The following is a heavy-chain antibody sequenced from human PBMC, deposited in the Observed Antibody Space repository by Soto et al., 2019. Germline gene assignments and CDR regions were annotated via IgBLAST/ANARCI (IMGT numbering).Heavy chain of an antibody. CDR3: AREAPMDV. Sequence: DVQLVETGGGLIQPGGSLRLSCAASGFTVSSKYMSWVRQAPGKGLERVSIIWSAGLIYYADSVRGRFTISRDISKNILYLEMTSLRADDTAVYYCAREAPMDVWGQGTTVTVSS. CDR1: GFTVSSKY. J-gene: IGHJ6*02. CDR2: IWSAGLI. V-gene: IGHV3-53*02.